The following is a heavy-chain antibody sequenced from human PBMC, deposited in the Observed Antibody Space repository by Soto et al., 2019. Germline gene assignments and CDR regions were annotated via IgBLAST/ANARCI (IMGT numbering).Heavy chain of an antibody. D-gene: IGHD3-3*01. Sequence: QVHLVESGGGVVQPGRSLRLSCAASGFTFSYSVMHWVRQAPGKGLEWVATVTYGGSKKHYADSVKGRFTISRDNSEKTLDLQLNSLGPEDTALYYCVKGGGATHDFWNFGYWGQGTLVTVSS. J-gene: IGHJ4*02. CDR2: VTYGGSKK. CDR1: GFTFSYSV. CDR3: VKGGGATHDFWNFGY. V-gene: IGHV3-30*18.